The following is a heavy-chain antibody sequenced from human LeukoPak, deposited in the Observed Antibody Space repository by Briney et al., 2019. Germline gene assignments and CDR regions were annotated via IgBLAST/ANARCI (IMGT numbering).Heavy chain of an antibody. J-gene: IGHJ4*02. D-gene: IGHD6-6*01. CDR1: GGSISSGSYY. CDR2: IYTSGST. CDR3: ARDLSSSSAYYFDY. V-gene: IGHV4-61*02. Sequence: PSETLSLTCTVSGGSISSGSYYWSWIRQPAGKGLKWIGRIYTSGSTNYNPSLKSRVTISVDTSKNQFSLKLSSVTAADTAVYYCARDLSSSSAYYFDYWGQGTLVTVSS.